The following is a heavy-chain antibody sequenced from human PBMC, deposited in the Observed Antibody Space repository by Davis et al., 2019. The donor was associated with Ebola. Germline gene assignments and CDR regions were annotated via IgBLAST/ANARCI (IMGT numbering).Heavy chain of an antibody. CDR1: GFTFSDYY. CDR3: TTVTIPDNNDY. CDR2: ISSSSSYT. D-gene: IGHD4-17*01. Sequence: GESLKISCAASGFTFSDYYMSWIRQAPGKGLEWVSYISSSSSYTNYADYVKGRFTISRDNAKNSLYLQMNSLRAEDTAVYYCTTVTIPDNNDYWGQGTLVTVPS. V-gene: IGHV3-11*03. J-gene: IGHJ4*02.